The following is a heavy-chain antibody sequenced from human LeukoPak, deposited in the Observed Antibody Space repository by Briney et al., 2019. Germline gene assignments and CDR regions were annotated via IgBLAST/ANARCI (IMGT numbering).Heavy chain of an antibody. CDR1: GYSISSGYY. CDR3: ARGRGYCSGGSCYYKPSTKYYFDY. J-gene: IGHJ4*02. V-gene: IGHV4-38-2*02. Sequence: SETLSLTCTVSGYSISSGYYWGWIRQPPGKGLEWIGSIYHSGSTYYNPSLKSRVTISVDTSKNQFSLKLSSVTAADTAVYYCARGRGYCSGGSCYYKPSTKYYFDYWGQGTLVTVSS. CDR2: IYHSGST. D-gene: IGHD2-15*01.